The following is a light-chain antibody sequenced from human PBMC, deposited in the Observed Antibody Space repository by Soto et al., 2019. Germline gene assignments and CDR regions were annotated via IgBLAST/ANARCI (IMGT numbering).Light chain of an antibody. V-gene: IGKV3-20*01. J-gene: IGKJ2*01. Sequence: IVLRQSPNTLSLSPGERATLSCWASESVSSSYLAWYQQRPGQAPRLLIYGASSRATGIPDRFSGSGSGTDFTLTISRLEPEDFAMYYCQQYSASPRTFGQGTKVDIK. CDR1: ESVSSSY. CDR3: QQYSASPRT. CDR2: GAS.